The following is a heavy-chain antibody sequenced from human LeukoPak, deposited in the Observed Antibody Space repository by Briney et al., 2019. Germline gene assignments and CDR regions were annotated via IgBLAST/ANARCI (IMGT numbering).Heavy chain of an antibody. CDR2: ISSSGSTI. D-gene: IGHD4-23*01. V-gene: IGHV3-48*03. J-gene: IGHJ4*01. CDR3: AKDIGGNSV. CDR1: GFTFSSYE. Sequence: PGGSLRLSCAASGFTFSSYEMNWVRQGPGKGLEWVSYISSSGSTIYYADSVKGRFTISRDNGRNSLYLQMNSLRTEDTALYYCAKDIGGNSVWDQGTLVTVSS.